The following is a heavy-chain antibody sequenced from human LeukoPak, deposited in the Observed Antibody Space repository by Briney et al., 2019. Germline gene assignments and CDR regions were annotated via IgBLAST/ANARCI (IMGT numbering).Heavy chain of an antibody. D-gene: IGHD4-17*01. CDR1: GFTFSSYG. V-gene: IGHV3-33*01. Sequence: GGSLRLSYAASGFTFSSYGMHWVRQAPGKGLEWVAVIWYDGSNKYYADSVKGRFTISRDNSKNTLYLQMNSLRAEDTAVYYCARGFHDYGDCVDYWGQGTLVTVSS. CDR2: IWYDGSNK. J-gene: IGHJ4*02. CDR3: ARGFHDYGDCVDY.